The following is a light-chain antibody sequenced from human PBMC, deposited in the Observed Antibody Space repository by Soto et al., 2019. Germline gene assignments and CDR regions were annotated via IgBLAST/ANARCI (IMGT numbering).Light chain of an antibody. V-gene: IGLV2-23*01. J-gene: IGLJ2*01. CDR2: EGS. CDR1: SSDVGSYNL. Sequence: QSALTQPASVSGSPGQSITISCTGTSSDVGSYNLVSWYQQHPGKAPKLMTYEGSKRPSGVSNRFSGSKSGNTASLTISGLQPEDEADYYCCSYAGSSNLVFGGGTKLTVL. CDR3: CSYAGSSNLV.